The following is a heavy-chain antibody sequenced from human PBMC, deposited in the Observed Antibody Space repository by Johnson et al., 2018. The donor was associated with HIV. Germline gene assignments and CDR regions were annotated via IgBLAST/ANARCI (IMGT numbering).Heavy chain of an antibody. CDR1: GFTFSSYA. J-gene: IGHJ3*02. CDR3: AKGRYSSSWYLAGAFDI. Sequence: VQLVESGGGLAKPAWSPRLSCAASGFTFSSYAMSWVRQAPGKGLEWVSAISGSCGSTYYADSVKGRFTISRDNSKNTLYLQMNSLRAEDTAVYYCAKGRYSSSWYLAGAFDIWGQGTMVTVSS. D-gene: IGHD6-13*01. CDR2: ISGSCGST. V-gene: IGHV3-23*04.